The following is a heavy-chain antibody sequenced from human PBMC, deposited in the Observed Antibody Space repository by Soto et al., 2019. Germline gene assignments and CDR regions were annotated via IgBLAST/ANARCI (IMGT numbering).Heavy chain of an antibody. V-gene: IGHV1-69*13. CDR1: GGTFSSYA. D-gene: IGHD5-12*01. Sequence: ASVKVSCKASGGTFSSYAISWVRQAPGQGLEWMGGIIPIFGTANYAQKFQGRVTITADESTSTAYMELSSLRSEDTAVYYCARGPFSSEEMATTNFDYWGQGTLVTVSS. CDR2: IIPIFGTA. CDR3: ARGPFSSEEMATTNFDY. J-gene: IGHJ4*02.